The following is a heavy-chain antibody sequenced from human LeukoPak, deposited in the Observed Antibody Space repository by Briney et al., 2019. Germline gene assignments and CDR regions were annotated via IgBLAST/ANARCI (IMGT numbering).Heavy chain of an antibody. D-gene: IGHD3-3*01. V-gene: IGHV3-48*01. CDR1: GFTFSSYS. CDR3: AKDLGLWSGYYTFDH. Sequence: GGSLRLSCAASGFTFSSYSMNWVRQAPGKGLEWVSYISSSSSTIYYADSVKGRFTISRDNAKNSLYLQMNSLRAEDTAVYYCAKDLGLWSGYYTFDHWGQGTLVTVSS. CDR2: ISSSSSTI. J-gene: IGHJ4*02.